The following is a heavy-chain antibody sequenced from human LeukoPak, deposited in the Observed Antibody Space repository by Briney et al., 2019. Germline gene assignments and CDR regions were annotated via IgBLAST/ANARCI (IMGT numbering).Heavy chain of an antibody. J-gene: IGHJ4*02. CDR3: TLMLRGVIG. CDR2: IAYTGST. V-gene: IGHV4-31*03. Sequence: SETLSLTCSVSGGSISSADYYWSWIRQHPEKGLEWIGCIAYTGSTYYNPSLKSRVSISADTSTNQFSLKLSSVTAADTAVYYCTLMLRGVIGWGQGTLVTVSS. D-gene: IGHD3-10*01. CDR1: GGSISSADYY.